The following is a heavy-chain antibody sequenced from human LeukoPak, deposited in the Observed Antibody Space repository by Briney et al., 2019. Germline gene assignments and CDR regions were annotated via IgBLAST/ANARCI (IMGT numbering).Heavy chain of an antibody. D-gene: IGHD3-22*01. CDR2: ITGSGDRT. CDR1: GVTFSSHG. Sequence: RGSLRLSCGVSGVTFSSHGMNWVRQAPGKGLEWVSAITGSGDRTYYTDSVKGRFTISRDNSKNTLYLQMNSLRAEDTAVYYCARLETYYYYGMDVWGQGTTVTVSS. J-gene: IGHJ6*02. CDR3: ARLETYYYYGMDV. V-gene: IGHV3-23*01.